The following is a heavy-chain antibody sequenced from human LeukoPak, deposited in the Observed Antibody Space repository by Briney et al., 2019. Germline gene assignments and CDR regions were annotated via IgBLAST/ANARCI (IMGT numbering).Heavy chain of an antibody. CDR3: ARDLRLWFGD. Sequence: GGSLRLSCAASGFTFSYFAMHWVRQAPGKGLEHISAISSDGTTTHYTNSVKGRFTISRDNSKNTLYLQMGSLRADDMAVYYCARDLRLWFGDWGQGTLVTVSS. CDR2: ISSDGTTT. CDR1: GFTFSYFA. D-gene: IGHD3-10*01. J-gene: IGHJ4*02. V-gene: IGHV3-64*01.